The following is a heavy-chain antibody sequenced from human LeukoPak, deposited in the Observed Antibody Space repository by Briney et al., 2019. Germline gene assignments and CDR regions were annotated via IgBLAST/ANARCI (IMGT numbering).Heavy chain of an antibody. CDR1: GGTFSSYA. Sequence: SVTVSCKASGGTFSSYAISWVRQAPGQGLEWMGGIIPIFGTANYAQKFQGRVTMTRNTSISTAYMELSSLRSEDTAVYYCARGHSKYWFDPWGQGTLVTVSS. V-gene: IGHV1-69*05. CDR2: IIPIFGTA. J-gene: IGHJ5*02. CDR3: ARGHSKYWFDP.